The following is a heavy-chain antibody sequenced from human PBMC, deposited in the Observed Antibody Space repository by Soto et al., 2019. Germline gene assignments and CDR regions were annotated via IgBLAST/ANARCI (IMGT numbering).Heavy chain of an antibody. V-gene: IGHV4-59*01. D-gene: IGHD1-20*01. CDR1: GGSISSYY. Sequence: QVQLQESGPGLVKPSGTLSLTCTVSGGSISSYYWSWIRQPPGKGLEWIGYIFYSGSTNYNPSLKSRVTISVDTSKNQFSLKLSSVTAADTAVYYCARDGATEGITWGQGTLVTVSS. J-gene: IGHJ5*02. CDR3: ARDGATEGIT. CDR2: IFYSGST.